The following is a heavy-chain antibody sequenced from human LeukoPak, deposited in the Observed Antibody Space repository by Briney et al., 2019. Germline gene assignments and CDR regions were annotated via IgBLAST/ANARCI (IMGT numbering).Heavy chain of an antibody. D-gene: IGHD1-26*01. J-gene: IGHJ3*02. CDR3: ARDGNRVGATRDAFDI. CDR2: IYTSGST. CDR1: GGSISSYY. Sequence: SETLSLTCTVSGGSISSYYRSWIRQPAGKGLEWIGRIYTSGSTNYNPSLKSRVTMSVDTSKNQFSLKLSSVTAADTAVYYCARDGNRVGATRDAFDIWGQGTMVTVSS. V-gene: IGHV4-4*07.